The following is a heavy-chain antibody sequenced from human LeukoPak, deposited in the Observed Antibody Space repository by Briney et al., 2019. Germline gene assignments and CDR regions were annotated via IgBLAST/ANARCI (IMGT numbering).Heavy chain of an antibody. CDR3: ARAIWFGELLGAFDI. CDR1: GYTFTGYY. Sequence: GASVKVSCKASGYTFTGYYMHWVRQAPGQGLEWMGIINPSGGSTSYAQKFQGRVTMTRDMSTSTVYMELSSLRSEDTAVYYCARAIWFGELLGAFDIWGQGTMVTVSS. V-gene: IGHV1-46*01. D-gene: IGHD3-10*01. J-gene: IGHJ3*02. CDR2: INPSGGST.